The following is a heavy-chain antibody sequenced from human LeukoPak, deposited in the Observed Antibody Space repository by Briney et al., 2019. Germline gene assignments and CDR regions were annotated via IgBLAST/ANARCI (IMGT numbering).Heavy chain of an antibody. V-gene: IGHV3-21*01. J-gene: IGHJ1*01. D-gene: IGHD2-2*01. CDR1: GFTFSNYR. Sequence: KPGGSLTLSCAASGFTFSNYRMNWVRQAPGEGLEWVASISSSGGYIYYLDSVKGRFTISRDNAENSLYLQMNSLRAEDTAVYYCARGEGYCSSTSCCNGYSQQWGQGTLVTVSS. CDR3: ARGEGYCSSTSCCNGYSQQ. CDR2: ISSSGGYI.